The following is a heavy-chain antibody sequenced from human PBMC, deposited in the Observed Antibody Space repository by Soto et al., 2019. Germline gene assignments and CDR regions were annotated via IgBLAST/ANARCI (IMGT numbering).Heavy chain of an antibody. Sequence: SETLSLTCTVSGGSISSDSYYWGWIRQSPKKRLEWIASIYYSGNTNYNPSLKSRVTISVDTSKNQFSLKLSSVTAADTAVYYCARAEGVGYCSGGSCRDYTWFDPWGQGTLVTVSS. CDR2: IYYSGNT. D-gene: IGHD2-15*01. J-gene: IGHJ5*02. V-gene: IGHV4-39*07. CDR1: GGSISSDSYY. CDR3: ARAEGVGYCSGGSCRDYTWFDP.